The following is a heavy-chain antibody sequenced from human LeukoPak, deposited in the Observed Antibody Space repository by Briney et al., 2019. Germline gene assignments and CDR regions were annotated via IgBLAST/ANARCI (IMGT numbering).Heavy chain of an antibody. V-gene: IGHV4-30-4*01. CDR1: GGSISSDDYY. CDR2: IYYSGSTYYSGST. J-gene: IGHJ4*02. D-gene: IGHD6-19*01. CDR3: AREDIAVAGYFDY. Sequence: PSQTLSLTCTVSGGSISSDDYYWSWIRQPPGKGLEWIGYIYYSGSTYYSGSTYYNPSLKSRVTISLDTSKNQFSLKLSSVTAADTAVYYCAREDIAVAGYFDYWGQGTLVTVSS.